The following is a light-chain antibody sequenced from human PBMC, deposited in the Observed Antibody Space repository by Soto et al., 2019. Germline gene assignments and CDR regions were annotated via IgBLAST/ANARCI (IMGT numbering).Light chain of an antibody. CDR2: GAS. Sequence: EIVMTQSPATLSVSPGERATLSCRASQSVSSNLAWYQQKPGQAPRLLIYGASLRATGIPARFSGSGSGTEFTLTVSSLQSEDFEVYYCQQYDKWPITFRQGTRLEIE. V-gene: IGKV3D-15*01. J-gene: IGKJ5*01. CDR3: QQYDKWPIT. CDR1: QSVSSN.